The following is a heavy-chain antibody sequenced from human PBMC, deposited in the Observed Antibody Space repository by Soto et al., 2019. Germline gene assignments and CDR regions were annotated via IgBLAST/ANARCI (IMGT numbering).Heavy chain of an antibody. CDR2: IYYSGST. Sequence: TSETLSLTCTVSGGSISSGGYYWSWIRQHPGKGLEWIGYIYYSGSTYYNPSLKSRVTISVDTSKNQFSLKLSSVTAADTAVYYCARGGYYDILTGRPYGMDVWGQGTTVTVSS. J-gene: IGHJ6*02. CDR1: GGSISSGGYY. CDR3: ARGGYYDILTGRPYGMDV. D-gene: IGHD3-9*01. V-gene: IGHV4-31*03.